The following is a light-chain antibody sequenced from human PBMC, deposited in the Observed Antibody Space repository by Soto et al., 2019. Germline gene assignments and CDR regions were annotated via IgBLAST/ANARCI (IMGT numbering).Light chain of an antibody. CDR1: QTISSW. V-gene: IGKV1-5*03. CDR3: LQDINYPWT. CDR2: KAS. J-gene: IGKJ1*01. Sequence: DLQVPQSPSTLSGSVGDRVTIPCRASQTISSWLAWYQQKPGKAPKLLIYKASTLKSGVPSRFSGSGSGTEFTLTISSLQPEDSATYYCLQDINYPWTFGQGTKVDIK.